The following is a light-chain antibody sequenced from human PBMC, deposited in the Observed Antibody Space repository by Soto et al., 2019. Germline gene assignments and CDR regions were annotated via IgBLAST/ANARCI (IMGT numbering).Light chain of an antibody. CDR3: QVWDSSSDHSVV. J-gene: IGLJ2*01. CDR2: YDT. CDR1: NIGGKS. V-gene: IGLV3-21*04. Sequence: SYDLTQPPTVSVAPGKTATISCGGNNIGGKSVHWYQQKPGQAPVLIIYYDTSRPSGIPERFSGSNSGNTATLTISRVEAGDEADYYCQVWDSSSDHSVVFGGGTKLTVL.